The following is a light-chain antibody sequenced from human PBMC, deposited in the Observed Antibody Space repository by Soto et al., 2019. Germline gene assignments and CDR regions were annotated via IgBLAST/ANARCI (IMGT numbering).Light chain of an antibody. Sequence: DIQMTQSPSSVSASVGDRVTITCRASQVINKWLAWYQQKPGKAPKLLMYAASSLQSGVPSRFSGSGSGTAFTLTISSLQPEDFATDYCQQANSFPFTFGPGTKVHIK. V-gene: IGKV1-12*02. CDR3: QQANSFPFT. CDR2: AAS. CDR1: QVINKW. J-gene: IGKJ3*01.